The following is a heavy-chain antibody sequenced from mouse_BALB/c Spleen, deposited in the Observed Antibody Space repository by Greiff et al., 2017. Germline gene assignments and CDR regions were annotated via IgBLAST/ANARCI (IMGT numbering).Heavy chain of an antibody. CDR3: TRPWAY. CDR1: GFTFSNYW. J-gene: IGHJ3*01. CDR2: IRLKSNNYAT. V-gene: IGHV6-6*02. Sequence: EVKLEESGGGLVQPGGSMKLSCVASGFTFSNYWMNWVRQSPEKGLEWVAEIRLKSNNYATHYAESVKGRFTISRDDSKSSVYLQMNNLRAEDTGIYYCTRPWAYWGQGTLVTVSA.